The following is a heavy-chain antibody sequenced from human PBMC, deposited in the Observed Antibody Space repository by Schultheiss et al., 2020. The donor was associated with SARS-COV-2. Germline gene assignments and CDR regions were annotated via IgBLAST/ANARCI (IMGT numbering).Heavy chain of an antibody. V-gene: IGHV4-34*09. Sequence: SETLSLTCAVYGGSFSDYYWSWIRQPPGKRMEWIGSMHYSGSTYYNPSLKSRVTISVDTSENQFSLKLSSVTAADTAVYYCARDVGGNYGDYVHWGQGTLVTVSS. J-gene: IGHJ4*02. CDR2: MHYSGST. CDR1: GGSFSDYY. D-gene: IGHD4-17*01. CDR3: ARDVGGNYGDYVH.